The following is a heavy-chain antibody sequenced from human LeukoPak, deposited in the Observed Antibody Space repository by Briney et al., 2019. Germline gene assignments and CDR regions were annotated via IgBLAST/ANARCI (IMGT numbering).Heavy chain of an antibody. CDR2: INPNSGGT. D-gene: IGHD2-15*01. Sequence: ASVKVSCKASGYTFTGYYMHWVRQAPGQGLEWVAWINPNSGGTNYAQKLQGRVTMTTDTSTSTAYMELRSLRSDDTAVYYCAREGHYCSGGSCYRLLNFDYWGQGTLVTVSS. J-gene: IGHJ4*02. CDR1: GYTFTGYY. CDR3: AREGHYCSGGSCYRLLNFDY. V-gene: IGHV1-2*02.